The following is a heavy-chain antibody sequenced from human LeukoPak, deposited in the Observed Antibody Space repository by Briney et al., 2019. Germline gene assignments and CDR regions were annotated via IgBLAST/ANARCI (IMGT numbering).Heavy chain of an antibody. CDR2: IRGSGGGT. CDR1: GITFSTYA. J-gene: IGHJ3*02. CDR3: TRDPNGDYVGAFDM. Sequence: PGGSLRLSCAASGITFSTYAMTWVRQAPGEGLEWVSSIRGSGGGTDYADSVKGRFTISRDNSRDTLFLQMNSLRAEDTALYYCTRDPNGDYVGAFDMWGPGTMVTVSS. V-gene: IGHV3-23*01. D-gene: IGHD4-17*01.